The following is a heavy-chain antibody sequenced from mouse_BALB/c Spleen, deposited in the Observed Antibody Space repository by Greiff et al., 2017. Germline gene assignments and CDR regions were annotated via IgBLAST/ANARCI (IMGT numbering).Heavy chain of an antibody. D-gene: IGHD1-2*01. J-gene: IGHJ4*01. Sequence: VQLQQSGAELMKPGASVKISCKATGYTFSSYWIEWVKQRPGHGLEWIGEILPGSGSTNYNEKFKGKATFTADTSSNTAYMQLSSLTSEDSAVYYCARRGDHYYGYGAMDYWGQGTSVTVSS. CDR1: GYTFSSYW. CDR2: ILPGSGST. CDR3: ARRGDHYYGYGAMDY. V-gene: IGHV1-9*01.